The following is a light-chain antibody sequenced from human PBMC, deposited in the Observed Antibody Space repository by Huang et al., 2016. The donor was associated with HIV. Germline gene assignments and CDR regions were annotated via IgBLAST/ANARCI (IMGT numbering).Light chain of an antibody. CDR1: QSVSSF. Sequence: EIVLTQSPATLSLSPGERATLSCRASQSVSSFVAWYQQKPGQAPRLLIYEAANRATGIPARFSGSGSGTDFTLTISSLEPEDFAVYYCQQRSNWPLTFGPGTKVDIK. V-gene: IGKV3-11*01. J-gene: IGKJ3*01. CDR3: QQRSNWPLT. CDR2: EAA.